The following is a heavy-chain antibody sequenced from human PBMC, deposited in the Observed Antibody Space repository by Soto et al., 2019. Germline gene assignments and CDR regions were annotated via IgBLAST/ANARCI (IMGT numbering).Heavy chain of an antibody. CDR1: GFTFSSYG. D-gene: IGHD5-18*01. J-gene: IGHJ4*02. V-gene: IGHV3-30*18. Sequence: XVSLRLSCAASGFTFSSYGMHWVRQAPGKGLEWVAVISYDGSNKYYADSVKGRFTISRDNSKNTLYLQMNSLRAEDTAVYYCAKAATAMAAGYFDYWGQGTLVTVSS. CDR2: ISYDGSNK. CDR3: AKAATAMAAGYFDY.